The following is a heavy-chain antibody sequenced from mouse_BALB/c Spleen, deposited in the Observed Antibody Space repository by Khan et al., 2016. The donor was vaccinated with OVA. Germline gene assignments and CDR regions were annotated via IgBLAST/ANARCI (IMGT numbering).Heavy chain of an antibody. J-gene: IGHJ3*01. Sequence: EVELVESGPGLVKPSQSLSLTCTVTGYSITSDYAWNWIRQFPGNKLEWMGYISYSGSTSYTPSLKSRISITRDTSKNQFFLQLNSVTSEDTATYYCAMGRTYWGQGTLVTVSA. CDR1: GYSITSDYA. CDR3: AMGRTY. CDR2: ISYSGST. D-gene: IGHD4-1*01. V-gene: IGHV3-2*02.